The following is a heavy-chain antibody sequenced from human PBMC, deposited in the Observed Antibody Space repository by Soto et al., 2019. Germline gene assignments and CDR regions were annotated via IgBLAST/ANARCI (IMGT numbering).Heavy chain of an antibody. V-gene: IGHV3-53*01. CDR3: AGPIAARPSYYYYGMEV. CDR2: LYSGGST. CDR1: GFTVSSNY. J-gene: IGHJ6*02. D-gene: IGHD6-6*01. Sequence: HPGGSLRLSCAASGFTVSSNYMNWVRQAPGKGLEWICVLYSGGSTYYADSVKGRFTISRDNSKNTLYLQMNSLRADDTAVYYCAGPIAARPSYYYYGMEVWGQGTTVTVSS.